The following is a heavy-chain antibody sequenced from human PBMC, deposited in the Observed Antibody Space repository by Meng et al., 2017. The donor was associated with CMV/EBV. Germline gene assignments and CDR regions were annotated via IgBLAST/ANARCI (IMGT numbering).Heavy chain of an antibody. Sequence: SETLSLTCTVSGGSVSSGSYFWSWIRQPPGKGLEWIGYIYYSGSTNYNPSLKSRVTISVDTSKNQFSLRLTSVTAADTAVYYCARVDFGGFDPWGQGTLVTVPQ. CDR3: ARVDFGGFDP. J-gene: IGHJ5*02. CDR1: GGSVSSGSYF. V-gene: IGHV4-61*01. D-gene: IGHD3/OR15-3a*01. CDR2: IYYSGST.